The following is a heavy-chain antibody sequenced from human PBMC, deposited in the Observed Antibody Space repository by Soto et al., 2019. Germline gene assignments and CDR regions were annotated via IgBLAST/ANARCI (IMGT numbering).Heavy chain of an antibody. D-gene: IGHD3-10*01. CDR3: ERGNRGLGFWFDS. V-gene: IGHV3-11*01. J-gene: IGHJ5*01. CDR1: GFIFSDYY. CDR2: ISSSGRII. Sequence: GRSLRLSCAASGFIFSDYYMTWIRQAPGKGLEWVSHISSSGRIISYADSVQGRFTISRDNANNSLYLQMDSLRADDTAVYYCERGNRGLGFWFDSWGPGTPVTASS.